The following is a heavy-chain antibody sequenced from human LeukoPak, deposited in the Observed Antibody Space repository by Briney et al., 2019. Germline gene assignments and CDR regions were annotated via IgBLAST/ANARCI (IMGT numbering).Heavy chain of an antibody. V-gene: IGHV4-34*01. Sequence: PSETLSLTCAVYGGSFSGYYWSWIRQPPGKGLEWIGEINHSGSTNYNPSLKSRVTISVETSKTQFSLKLSSVTAADTAVYYSARAYSSSWYWNWFDPWGQGTLVTVSS. CDR1: GGSFSGYY. CDR2: INHSGST. CDR3: ARAYSSSWYWNWFDP. J-gene: IGHJ5*02. D-gene: IGHD6-13*01.